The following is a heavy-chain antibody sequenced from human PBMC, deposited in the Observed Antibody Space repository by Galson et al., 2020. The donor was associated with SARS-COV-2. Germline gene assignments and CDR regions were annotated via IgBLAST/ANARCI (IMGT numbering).Heavy chain of an antibody. CDR1: GFTFSDYE. D-gene: IGHD1-20*01. CDR2: ICYNGSNK. J-gene: IGHJ2*01. V-gene: IGHV3-33*01. CDR3: ARVRGNSWTNWYFDR. Sequence: TGGSLRLSCAASGFTFSDYEMNWVRQAPGKGLEWVTFICYNGSNKDYADSVKGRFTVSRDNSKNTLYLQMNSLRAEDTAVYYCARVRGNSWTNWYFDRWGRGTLVTVSS.